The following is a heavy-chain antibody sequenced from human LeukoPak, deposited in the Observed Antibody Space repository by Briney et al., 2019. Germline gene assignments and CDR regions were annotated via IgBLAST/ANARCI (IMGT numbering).Heavy chain of an antibody. CDR3: AKDILSSSWYGTPFDY. Sequence: GGSLRLSCAASGFTFSSYAMSWVRQAPGKGLEWVSAISGSGGSTYYADPVKGRFTISRDNSKNTLYLQMNSLRAEDTAVYYCAKDILSSSWYGTPFDYWGQGTLVTVSS. CDR2: ISGSGGST. J-gene: IGHJ4*02. CDR1: GFTFSSYA. V-gene: IGHV3-23*01. D-gene: IGHD6-13*01.